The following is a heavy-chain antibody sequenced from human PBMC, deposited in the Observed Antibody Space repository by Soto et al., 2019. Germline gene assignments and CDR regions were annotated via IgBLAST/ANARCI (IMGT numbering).Heavy chain of an antibody. Sequence: SETLSLTCNVSGGSISRSSYYWGWIRQPPGKGLEWIGSMYYSGSTYYNPSLKSRVTISIDTSKNQLSLKLTSVTAADTAVYYCSRRAPEGFDPWGQGTLVTVSS. V-gene: IGHV4-39*01. CDR2: MYYSGST. J-gene: IGHJ5*02. CDR3: SRRAPEGFDP. CDR1: GGSISRSSYY.